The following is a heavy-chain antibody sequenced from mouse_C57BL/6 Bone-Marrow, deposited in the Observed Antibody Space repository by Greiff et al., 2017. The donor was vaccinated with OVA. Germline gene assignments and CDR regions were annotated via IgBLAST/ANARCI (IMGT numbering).Heavy chain of an antibody. D-gene: IGHD1-1*01. CDR1: GFTFSDYG. CDR2: ISSGSSTI. Sequence: EVKLVESGGGLVKPGGSLKLSCAASGFTFSDYGMHWVRQALEKGLEWVAYISSGSSTIYYADTVKGRFTISRDNAKNTLFLQMTSLRSEDTAMYYCARHYCSSYRYFDVWGTGTTVTVSS. CDR3: ARHYCSSYRYFDV. V-gene: IGHV5-17*01. J-gene: IGHJ1*03.